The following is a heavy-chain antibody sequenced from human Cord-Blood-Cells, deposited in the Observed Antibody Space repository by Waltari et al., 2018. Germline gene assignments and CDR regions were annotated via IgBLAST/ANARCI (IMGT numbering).Heavy chain of an antibody. CDR1: GFTFSSYA. J-gene: IGHJ4*02. CDR3: ARVGGSYYFDY. V-gene: IGHV3-30-3*01. Sequence: QVQLVESGGGVVQPGRSLRLSCPASGFTFSSYAMHWVRQAPGKGLEWVAVISYDGSNKYCADSVKGRFTISRDNSKNTLYLQMNSLRAEDTAVYYCARVGGSYYFDYWGQGTLVTVSS. CDR2: ISYDGSNK. D-gene: IGHD1-26*01.